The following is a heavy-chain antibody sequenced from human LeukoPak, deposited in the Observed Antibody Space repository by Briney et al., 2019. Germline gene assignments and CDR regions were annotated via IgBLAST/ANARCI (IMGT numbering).Heavy chain of an antibody. D-gene: IGHD2-15*01. CDR2: IYYSGTT. Sequence: SETLSLTCTVSGGSITSGGYYWSWLRQHPGKGLEWIGYIYYSGTTYYNPSLKSRVTISADTSKNQFSLKLSSVTAADTAVYYCARVRPYCSGGSCYGSDFDYWGQGTLVTVSS. V-gene: IGHV4-31*03. CDR3: ARVRPYCSGGSCYGSDFDY. CDR1: GGSITSGGYY. J-gene: IGHJ4*02.